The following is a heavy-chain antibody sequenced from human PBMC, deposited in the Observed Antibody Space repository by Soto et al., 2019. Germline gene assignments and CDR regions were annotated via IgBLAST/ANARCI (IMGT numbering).Heavy chain of an antibody. CDR1: GGSISSGVNF. J-gene: IGHJ5*02. CDR3: ARRSFSSSSSWFDP. D-gene: IGHD6-6*01. V-gene: IGHV4-31*03. CDR2: ISYTGRT. Sequence: SETLSLSCTVSGGSISSGVNFWSWIRKLPGRGLEWIGYISYTGRTYYTPSLNSRLTISLDTSKNLLSLRLSAVTAADTAVYFCARRSFSSSSSWFDPWGQGTLVTVSS.